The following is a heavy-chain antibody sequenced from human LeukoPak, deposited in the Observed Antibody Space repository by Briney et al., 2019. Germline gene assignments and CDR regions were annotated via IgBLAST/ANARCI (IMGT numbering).Heavy chain of an antibody. CDR1: GFTFSSYS. V-gene: IGHV3-48*01. Sequence: GGSLRLSCAASGFTFSSYSMNWVRQAPGKGLEWVSYISSSSSTIYYADSVKGRFTISRDNAKNSLYLQMNSLKTEDTAVYYCTRHPDYYYMDVWGKGTTVTVSS. CDR3: TRHPDYYYMDV. CDR2: ISSSSSTI. J-gene: IGHJ6*03.